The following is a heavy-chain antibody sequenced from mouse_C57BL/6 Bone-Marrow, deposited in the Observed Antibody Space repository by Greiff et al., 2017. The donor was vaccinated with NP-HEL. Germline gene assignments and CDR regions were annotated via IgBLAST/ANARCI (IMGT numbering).Heavy chain of an antibody. CDR3: TRGWLLKAYYFDY. D-gene: IGHD2-3*01. J-gene: IGHJ2*01. V-gene: IGHV5-9-1*02. Sequence: EVQVVESGEGLVKPGGSLKLSCAASGFTFSSYAMSWVRQTPEKRLEWVAYISSGGDYIYYADTVKGRFTISRDNARNTLYLQMSSLKSEDTAMYYCTRGWLLKAYYFDYWGQGTTLTVSS. CDR1: GFTFSSYA. CDR2: ISSGGDYI.